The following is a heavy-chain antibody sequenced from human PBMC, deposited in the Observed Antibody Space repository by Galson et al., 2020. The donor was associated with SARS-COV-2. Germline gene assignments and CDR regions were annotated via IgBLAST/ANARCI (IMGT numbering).Heavy chain of an antibody. D-gene: IGHD1-20*01. CDR1: GFTFSRYD. CDR2: IGTLGDT. CDR3: VRAEALHNRPRYVMDV. V-gene: IGHV3-13*01. Sequence: GESLKISCAASGFTFSRYDMNWVRQATGKGLEWVSAIGTLGDTYYAGSVKGRFTISRENAENSLYLQMNNLRAGDTAVYYCVRAEALHNRPRYVMDVWGQGTTVTVSS. J-gene: IGHJ6*02.